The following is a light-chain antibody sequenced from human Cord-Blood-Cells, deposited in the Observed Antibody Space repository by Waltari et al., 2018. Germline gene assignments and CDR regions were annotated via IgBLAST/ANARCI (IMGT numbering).Light chain of an antibody. CDR2: DAS. Sequence: DIVLTQSPATLSLSPGERATLSCRASQSVSSYLAWYQQKPGQAHRLLIYDASNSATGIPARFSGSGSGTDFTRTISSLEPEDFAVYYCQQRSKWPPLTFGGGTKVEIK. J-gene: IGKJ4*01. V-gene: IGKV3-11*01. CDR1: QSVSSY. CDR3: QQRSKWPPLT.